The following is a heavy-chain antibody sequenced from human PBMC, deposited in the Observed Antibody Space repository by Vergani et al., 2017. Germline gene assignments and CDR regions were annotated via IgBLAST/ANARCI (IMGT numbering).Heavy chain of an antibody. V-gene: IGHV5-51*01. CDR1: ESSFISNE. J-gene: IGHJ4*02. D-gene: IGHD2-21*01. CDR3: TRHVPCGDGACLHFDH. Sequence: EVMLVQSGAEVKKPGESLKISCKYSESSFISNEIAWVRQMSGKGLQWMGNINPIDSKIAYSPSFQGQAIMSRDKSITTAYLQWRSLKASETAIYYCTRHVPCGDGACLHFDHWGKGTQFTFPS. CDR2: INPIDSKI.